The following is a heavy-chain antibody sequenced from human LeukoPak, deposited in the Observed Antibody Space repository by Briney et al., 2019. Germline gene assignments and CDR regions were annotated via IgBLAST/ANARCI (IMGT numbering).Heavy chain of an antibody. CDR3: AKAAESFRWLSGMDV. CDR1: GFTFSSYA. CDR2: ISGSGGST. V-gene: IGHV3-23*01. Sequence: GGSLRLSCAASGFTFSSYAMSWVRQAPGKGLEWVSAISGSGGSTYYADSVKGWFTISRDNSKNTLYLQVNSLRAEDTAVYYCAKAAESFRWLSGMDVWGQGTTVTVSS. J-gene: IGHJ6*02. D-gene: IGHD6-19*01.